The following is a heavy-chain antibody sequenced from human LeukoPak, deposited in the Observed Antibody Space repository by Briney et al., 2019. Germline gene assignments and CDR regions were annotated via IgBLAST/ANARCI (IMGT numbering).Heavy chain of an antibody. CDR2: IYYSGST. Sequence: SETLSLTCTVSGGSISSGSYLWAWIRQHRGKGLEWIGYIYYSGSTYYNPSLKSRVTVSEDTSKNQFSLKLTSVTAADTAVYYCARRAPSAGYFDLWGRGTLVSVSS. V-gene: IGHV4-31*03. CDR3: ARRAPSAGYFDL. J-gene: IGHJ2*01. CDR1: GGSISSGSYL.